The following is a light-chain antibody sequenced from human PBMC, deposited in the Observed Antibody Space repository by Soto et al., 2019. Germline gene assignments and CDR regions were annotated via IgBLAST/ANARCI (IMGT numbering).Light chain of an antibody. CDR3: SSYTGSTNYV. CDR2: QVT. J-gene: IGLJ1*01. Sequence: QSVLTQPASVSGSPGQSITISCTGTSSDVGIYNYVSWYQQHPGKAPKLMIYQVTNRPSGVSNRFSGSKSGNTAFLTISGLQAEDEADYYCSSYTGSTNYVFGTGTKLTVL. CDR1: SSDVGIYNY. V-gene: IGLV2-14*01.